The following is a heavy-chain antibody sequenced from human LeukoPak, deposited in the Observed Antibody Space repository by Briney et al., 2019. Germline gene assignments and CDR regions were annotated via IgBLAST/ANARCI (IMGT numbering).Heavy chain of an antibody. V-gene: IGHV1-24*01. CDR2: FDPEDGET. Sequence: GASVKVSRKVSVYTLTKICMHWVRQAPGKGLEWMGGFDPEDGETIYAQKFQGRVTMTEDTSTDTAYMELSSLRSEDTAVYYCATILRFLEWLSFDYWGQGTLVTVSS. CDR3: ATILRFLEWLSFDY. D-gene: IGHD3-3*01. J-gene: IGHJ4*02. CDR1: VYTLTKIC.